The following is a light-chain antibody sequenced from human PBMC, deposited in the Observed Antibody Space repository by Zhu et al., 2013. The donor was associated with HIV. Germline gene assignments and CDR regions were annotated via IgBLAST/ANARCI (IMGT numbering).Light chain of an antibody. CDR1: KLGNKY. CDR3: QAWDNSAVV. J-gene: IGLJ1*01. V-gene: IGLV3-1*01. CDR2: EDK. Sequence: SYELTQPPSVSVSPGQTASITCSGDKLGNKYVCWYQQKPGQSPVLVIYEDKKRPSGVPERFSGSNSGNTATLAISGTQAVDEADYYCQAWDNSAVVFGTGTKVTVL.